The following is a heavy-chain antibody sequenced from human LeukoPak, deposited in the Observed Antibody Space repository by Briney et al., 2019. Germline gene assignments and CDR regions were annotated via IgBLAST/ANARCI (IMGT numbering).Heavy chain of an antibody. CDR1: GFTFSSYT. CDR2: INWNGGST. D-gene: IGHD5-18*01. CDR3: AREGIGYSYGYDY. J-gene: IGHJ4*02. V-gene: IGHV3-20*01. Sequence: RSGGSLRLSCAASGFTFSSYTMNWVRQALGKGLEWVSGINWNGGSTGYADSVKGRFTISRDNAKNSLYLQMNSLRAEDTALYHCAREGIGYSYGYDYWGQGTLVTVSS.